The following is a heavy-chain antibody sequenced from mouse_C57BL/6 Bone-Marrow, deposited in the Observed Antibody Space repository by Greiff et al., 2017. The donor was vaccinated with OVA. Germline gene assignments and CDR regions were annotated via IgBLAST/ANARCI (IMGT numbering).Heavy chain of an antibody. CDR2: ISYSGST. J-gene: IGHJ2*01. Sequence: EVKLLESGPGMVKPSQSLSLTCTVTGYSITSGYDWHWIRHFPGNKLEWMGYISYSGSTNYNPSLKSRISITHDTSKNHFFLKLNSVTTEDTATYYCARGGSYYYGSSPFDYWGQGTTLTVSS. CDR3: ARGGSYYYGSSPFDY. V-gene: IGHV3-1*01. D-gene: IGHD1-1*01. CDR1: GYSITSGYD.